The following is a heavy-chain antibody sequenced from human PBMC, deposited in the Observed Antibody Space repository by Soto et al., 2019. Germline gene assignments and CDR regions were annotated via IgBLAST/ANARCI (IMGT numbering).Heavy chain of an antibody. CDR3: AKVLAWSQYYFDY. Sequence: GGSLRLSCAGSGFTFSSFAMSWVRQAPGKGLEWVATISGSGGSTYYADSVKGRFTISRDNSKNTLYLQMNSLRAEDTAVYYCAKVLAWSQYYFDYWGQGTLVTVSS. V-gene: IGHV3-23*01. CDR1: GFTFSSFA. D-gene: IGHD1-26*01. J-gene: IGHJ4*02. CDR2: ISGSGGST.